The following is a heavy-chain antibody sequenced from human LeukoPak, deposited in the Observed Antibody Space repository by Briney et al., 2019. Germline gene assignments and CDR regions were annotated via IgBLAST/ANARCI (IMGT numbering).Heavy chain of an antibody. J-gene: IGHJ4*02. Sequence: GGSLRLPCAASGFTFSSYAMHWVRQAPGKGLEWVAVISYDGSNKYYADSVKGRFTISRDNSKNTLYLQMNSLRAEDTAVYYCARLSSSSIGYWGQGTLVTVSS. D-gene: IGHD6-6*01. V-gene: IGHV3-30-3*01. CDR2: ISYDGSNK. CDR3: ARLSSSSIGY. CDR1: GFTFSSYA.